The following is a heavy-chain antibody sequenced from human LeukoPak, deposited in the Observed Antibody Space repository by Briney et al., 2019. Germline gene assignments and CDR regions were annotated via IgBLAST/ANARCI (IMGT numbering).Heavy chain of an antibody. J-gene: IGHJ4*02. CDR3: ARAPVTSCRGAYCYPFDY. Sequence: GGSLRLSCAAFGFPLSSYAMSWVRQAPGKGLEWVSATSSSDAGTYHADSVRGRFTISRDNSKNTLYLQMNSLRVEDAAVYYCARAPVTSCRGAYCYPFDYWGQGTLVTVPS. CDR2: TSSSDAGT. V-gene: IGHV3-23*01. CDR1: GFPLSSYA. D-gene: IGHD2-21*01.